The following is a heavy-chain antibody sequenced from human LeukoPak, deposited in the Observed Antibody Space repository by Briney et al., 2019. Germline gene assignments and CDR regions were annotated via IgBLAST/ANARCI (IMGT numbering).Heavy chain of an antibody. Sequence: SETLSLTCTVSGGSISSYYWSWIRQPPGKGLEWIGYIYTSGSTNYNPSLKSRVTISVDTSKIQFSLKLSSVTAADTAVYYCARGAYYDFWSGYFYYWGEESLVTVSS. CDR3: ARGAYYDFWSGYFYY. J-gene: IGHJ4*02. CDR1: GGSISSYY. CDR2: IYTSGST. D-gene: IGHD3-3*01. V-gene: IGHV4-4*09.